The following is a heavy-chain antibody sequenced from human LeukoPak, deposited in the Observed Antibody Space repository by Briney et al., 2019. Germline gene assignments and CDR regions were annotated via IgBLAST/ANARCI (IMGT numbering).Heavy chain of an antibody. J-gene: IGHJ4*02. CDR1: GFTFSSYG. CDR3: AKVKDGIVGAFDY. CDR2: IRYDGSNK. Sequence: GGSPRLSCAASGFTFSSYGMHWVRQAPGKGLEWVAFIRYDGSNKYYADSVKGRFTISRDNSKNTLYLQMNSLRAEDTAVYYCAKVKDGIVGAFDYWGQGTLVTVSS. V-gene: IGHV3-30*02. D-gene: IGHD1-26*01.